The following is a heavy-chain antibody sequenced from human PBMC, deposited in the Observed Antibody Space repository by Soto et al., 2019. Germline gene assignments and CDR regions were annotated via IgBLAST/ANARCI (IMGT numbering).Heavy chain of an antibody. J-gene: IGHJ3*01. Sequence: VQLVQSGAEVEKPGASVKISCKASGYTFTTNFIHWIRQAPGQGLEWVGIISPGGGTTVYAQKFQGRVTMTRDTSTSTVYMELRSLRSEDTAVFYCARAHYDSDAFDFWGQGTMVIVSS. CDR1: GYTFTTNF. D-gene: IGHD3-22*01. CDR2: ISPGGGTT. V-gene: IGHV1-46*03. CDR3: ARAHYDSDAFDF.